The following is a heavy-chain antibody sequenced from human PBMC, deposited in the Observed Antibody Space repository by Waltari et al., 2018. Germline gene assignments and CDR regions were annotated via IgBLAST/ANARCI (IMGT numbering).Heavy chain of an antibody. D-gene: IGHD3-3*01. Sequence: EVQLVESGGGLVQPGGSLRLSCAASGFTFSSSWMHWVRQAPGKGLVWVSRINSDGSSTSYADSVKGRFTISRDNAKNTLYLQMNSLRAEDTAVYYCARGEYYDFWSGYYYFDYWGQGTLVTVSS. CDR1: GFTFSSSW. J-gene: IGHJ4*02. V-gene: IGHV3-74*01. CDR2: INSDGSST. CDR3: ARGEYYDFWSGYYYFDY.